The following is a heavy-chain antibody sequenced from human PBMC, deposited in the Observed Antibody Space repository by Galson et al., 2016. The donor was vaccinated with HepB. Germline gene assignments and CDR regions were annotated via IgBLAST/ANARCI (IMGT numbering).Heavy chain of an antibody. Sequence: SLRLSCAASGFIFSNYGMRWVRQAPGKGLEWVAVISFDGSNAYYGDSVKGRFTISRDNSKNTLSLQMNSLRAEDTAVYYCAKERGDCSGGTCRYHDAFDIWGQGTMVTVFS. CDR1: GFIFSNYG. CDR2: ISFDGSNA. CDR3: AKERGDCSGGTCRYHDAFDI. D-gene: IGHD2-15*01. J-gene: IGHJ3*02. V-gene: IGHV3-30*18.